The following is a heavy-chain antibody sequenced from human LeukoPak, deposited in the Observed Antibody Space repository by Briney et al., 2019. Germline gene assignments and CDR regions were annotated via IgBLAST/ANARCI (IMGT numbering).Heavy chain of an antibody. CDR2: IYFSGST. V-gene: IGHV4-39*07. D-gene: IGHD1-1*01. J-gene: IGHJ4*02. Sequence: KASETLSLTCTVSGGSISNSSYYWGWIRQPPGKGLEWIGSIYFSGSTNYNPSLKSRVTISVDTSKNQFSLKLSSVTAADTAVYYCARGGGNVAQDYWGQGTLATVSS. CDR1: GGSISNSSYY. CDR3: ARGGGNVAQDY.